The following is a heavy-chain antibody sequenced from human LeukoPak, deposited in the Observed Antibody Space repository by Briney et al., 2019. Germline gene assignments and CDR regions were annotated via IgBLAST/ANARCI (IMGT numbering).Heavy chain of an antibody. Sequence: GGSLRLSCAAPGFTFSSYSMNWVRQAPGKGLEWVSSISSSSSYIYYADSVKGRFTISRDNAKNSLYLQMNSLRAEDTAVYYCARDDWGSYYRSHYFDYWGQGTLVTVSS. J-gene: IGHJ4*02. D-gene: IGHD1-26*01. CDR1: GFTFSSYS. CDR2: ISSSSSYI. V-gene: IGHV3-21*01. CDR3: ARDDWGSYYRSHYFDY.